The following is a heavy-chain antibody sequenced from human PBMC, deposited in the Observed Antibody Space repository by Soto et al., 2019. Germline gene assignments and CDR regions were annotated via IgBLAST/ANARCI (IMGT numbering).Heavy chain of an antibody. CDR1: GDSVSSNSAA. Sequence: QSQTLSLTCAISGDSVSSNSAAWNWIRQSPSRGLEWLGRTYYRSKWYNDYAVSVKSRITINPDTSKNQFSLQLNSVTPEDTAVYYCARDRVRYYDSSGYYYYYYGMDVWGQGTTVTVSS. D-gene: IGHD3-22*01. V-gene: IGHV6-1*01. J-gene: IGHJ6*02. CDR3: ARDRVRYYDSSGYYYYYYGMDV. CDR2: TYYRSKWYN.